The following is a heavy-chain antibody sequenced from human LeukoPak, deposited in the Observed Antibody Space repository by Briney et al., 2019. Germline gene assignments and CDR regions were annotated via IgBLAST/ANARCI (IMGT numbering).Heavy chain of an antibody. Sequence: SETLSLTCTVSGVSISSYYWSWIRQPPGKGLEWIGYISYSGSTNYNPSLNSRVTISVDTSKNQLSLKLSSVTATDTAVYYCARQEFSNRRQTSQLDYWDQGTLVTVSS. CDR3: ARQEFSNRRQTSQLDY. CDR2: ISYSGST. CDR1: GVSISSYY. D-gene: IGHD6-6*01. V-gene: IGHV4-59*08. J-gene: IGHJ4*02.